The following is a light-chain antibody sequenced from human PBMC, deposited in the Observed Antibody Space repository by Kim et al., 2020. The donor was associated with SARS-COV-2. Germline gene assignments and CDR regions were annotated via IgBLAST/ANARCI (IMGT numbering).Light chain of an antibody. J-gene: IGKJ2*01. Sequence: DVVMTQSPLSLPVTLGQPASISCRSSQSLVHSDGNTYLNWFLQRPGQSPRRLIYKVSDRDSGVPDRFSGSGSGTDFTLKISRVEAEDVGVYSCMQGTHWPFTFGQRTKLEI. CDR2: KVS. CDR3: MQGTHWPFT. CDR1: QSLVHSDGNTY. V-gene: IGKV2-30*02.